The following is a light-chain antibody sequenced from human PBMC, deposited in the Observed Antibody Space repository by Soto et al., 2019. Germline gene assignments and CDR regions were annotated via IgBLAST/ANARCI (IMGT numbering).Light chain of an antibody. CDR1: RSDVGGYNY. Sequence: QSALTQPASVSGSPGQSITISCTGTRSDVGGYNYVSWYQQHPGKAPKLMIYDVSNRTAGVSNRFSGSKSGNTASLTISGLQAEDESDYDCSSYTSSITLVLFGGGTKLTVL. CDR2: DVS. J-gene: IGLJ2*01. V-gene: IGLV2-14*01. CDR3: SSYTSSITLVL.